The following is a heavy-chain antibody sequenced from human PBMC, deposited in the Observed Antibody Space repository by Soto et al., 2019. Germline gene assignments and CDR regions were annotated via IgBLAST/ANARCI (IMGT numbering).Heavy chain of an antibody. CDR3: AKRSPYSTTCSSVDY. Sequence: GGSLRLSCAASGFSFSDYAMSWVRQAPGKGLEWVSVISESGGSTHYADSVRGRFTVSRDNSKNSLSLRMNSLRDEDTAVYFCAKRSPYSTTCSSVDYWGQGTLVTVSS. CDR2: ISESGGST. CDR1: GFSFSDYA. D-gene: IGHD2-2*01. V-gene: IGHV3-23*01. J-gene: IGHJ4*02.